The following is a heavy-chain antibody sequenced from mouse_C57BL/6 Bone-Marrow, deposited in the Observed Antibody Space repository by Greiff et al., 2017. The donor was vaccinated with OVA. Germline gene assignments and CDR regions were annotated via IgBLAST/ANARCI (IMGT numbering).Heavy chain of an antibody. CDR3: AKGRRRDAMDY. V-gene: IGHV5-17*01. CDR1: GFTFSDYG. Sequence: EVKLMESGGGLVKPGGSLKLSCAASGFTFSDYGMHWVRQAPEKGLEWVAYISSGSSTIYYADTVKGRFTISRDNAKNTLFLQMTSLTSEDTAMYYCAKGRRRDAMDYWGQGTSVTVAS. J-gene: IGHJ4*01. CDR2: ISSGSSTI.